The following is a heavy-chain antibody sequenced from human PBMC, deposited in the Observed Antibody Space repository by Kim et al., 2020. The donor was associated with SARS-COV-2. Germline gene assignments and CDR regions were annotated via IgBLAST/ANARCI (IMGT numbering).Heavy chain of an antibody. J-gene: IGHJ4*02. D-gene: IGHD3-10*01. Sequence: ADSVKGRLTNSRDNSKYTLYRQMNSLRAEDTAVYYCARGDKGSGSYYNFDDWGQGTLVTVSS. V-gene: IGHV3-53*01. CDR3: ARGDKGSGSYYNFDD.